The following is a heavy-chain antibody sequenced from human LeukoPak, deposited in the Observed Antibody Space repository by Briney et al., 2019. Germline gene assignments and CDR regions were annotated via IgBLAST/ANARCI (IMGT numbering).Heavy chain of an antibody. V-gene: IGHV4-34*01. CDR1: GGSFRGYY. CDR2: TYHSGST. J-gene: IGHJ6*03. Sequence: SETLSLTCAVYGGSFRGYYWSWIRQSPGKGLEWVGETYHSGSTNYNSSLKSRVTISLDTSKNQFSLKLSSVTAADTAVYYCARGRRIVVVLGATRTHRDYYMDVWGKGTTVTVSS. CDR3: ARGRRIVVVLGATRTHRDYYMDV. D-gene: IGHD2-15*01.